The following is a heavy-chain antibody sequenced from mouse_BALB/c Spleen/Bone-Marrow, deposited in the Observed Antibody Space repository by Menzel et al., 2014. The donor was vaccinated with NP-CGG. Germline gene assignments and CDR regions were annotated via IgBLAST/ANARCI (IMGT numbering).Heavy chain of an antibody. CDR1: GYSITSDYF. J-gene: IGHJ4*01. V-gene: IGHV3-2*02. CDR2: ISYSGST. Sequence: EVQRVESGPGLVKPSQSLSLTCTDTGYSITSDYFWNWIRQFPGNKLEWMGYISYSGSTSYNPSLKSRISITRDTSKNRFFLQLNSVTTEDAATYYCARRITTAHYYAMDYWGQGTSVTVSS. CDR3: ARRITTAHYYAMDY. D-gene: IGHD1-2*01.